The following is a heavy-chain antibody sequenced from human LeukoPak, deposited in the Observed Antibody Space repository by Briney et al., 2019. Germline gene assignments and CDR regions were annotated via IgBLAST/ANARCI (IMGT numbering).Heavy chain of an antibody. CDR1: GSNFRRYA. D-gene: IGHD6-13*01. CDR3: ARATVGAAAGSPIDY. V-gene: IGHV3-30-3*01. CDR2: ISNDENDK. J-gene: IGHJ4*02. Sequence: GGSLRLSCAASGSNFRRYAMRWVRHAPGKGLDWVAVISNDENDKYYADSVKGRFTISRDNSKNTVSLQLNSLRPEDTAVYYCARATVGAAAGSPIDYGGQGTLVSVSS.